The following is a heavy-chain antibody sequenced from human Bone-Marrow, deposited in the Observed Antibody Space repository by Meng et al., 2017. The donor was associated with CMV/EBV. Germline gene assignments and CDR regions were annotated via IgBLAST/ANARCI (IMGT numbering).Heavy chain of an antibody. CDR1: GYTFTSYG. D-gene: IGHD1-26*01. Sequence: SVKVSRKSSGYTFTSYGISWVRQAPGQGLEWMGWTSAYNGNTNYAQKLQGRVTMTTDTSTSTAYMELRSLRSDDAAVYYCARGANGDLLGYYYGMDVWGQGTMVTVSS. CDR3: ARGANGDLLGYYYGMDV. V-gene: IGHV1-18*01. CDR2: TSAYNGNT. J-gene: IGHJ6*02.